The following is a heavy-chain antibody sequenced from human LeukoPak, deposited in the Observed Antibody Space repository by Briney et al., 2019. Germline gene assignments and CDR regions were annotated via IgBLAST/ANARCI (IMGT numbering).Heavy chain of an antibody. Sequence: PSETLSLTCAVYGGSFSGYYWSWIRQPSGKGLEWIGEINHSGSTNYNPSLKSRVTISVDTSKNQFSLKLSSVTAADTAVYYCASGSSSWYFPHYYYGMDVWGQGTTVTVSS. CDR1: GGSFSGYY. CDR2: INHSGST. V-gene: IGHV4-34*01. CDR3: ASGSSSWYFPHYYYGMDV. J-gene: IGHJ6*02. D-gene: IGHD6-13*01.